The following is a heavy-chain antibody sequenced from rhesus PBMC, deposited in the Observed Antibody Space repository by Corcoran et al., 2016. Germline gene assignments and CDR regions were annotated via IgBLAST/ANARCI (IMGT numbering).Heavy chain of an antibody. Sequence: QVQLQESGPGLVKPSETLSLTCTVSGDSINGYYYWRWIRQPPGKGLEWIGGIYGNRATTYYNPSLKSRVTISKDTSKNQFSLKLSSVTAADAAVYSCARQQSTGGDPYYFDFWGQGVLVTVSS. CDR2: IYGNRATT. CDR3: ARQQSTGGDPYYFDF. V-gene: IGHV4-143*01. J-gene: IGHJ4*01. CDR1: GDSINGYYY. D-gene: IGHD3-34*01.